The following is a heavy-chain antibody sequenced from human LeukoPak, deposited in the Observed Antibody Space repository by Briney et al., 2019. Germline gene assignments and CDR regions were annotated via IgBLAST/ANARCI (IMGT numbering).Heavy chain of an antibody. CDR3: ARGRFRGGWLSTWLDPAFDY. CDR1: DDSARSDNYY. J-gene: IGHJ4*02. CDR2: IYYSGST. D-gene: IGHD6-19*01. V-gene: IGHV4-39*01. Sequence: SETLSLTCTISDDSARSDNYYGGWVRQPPGKGLEWIGNIYYSGSTYYNPSLKSRVTMSVDTSKNQFSLKLSSVTAADTAVYYCARGRFRGGWLSTWLDPAFDYWGQGTLVTVSS.